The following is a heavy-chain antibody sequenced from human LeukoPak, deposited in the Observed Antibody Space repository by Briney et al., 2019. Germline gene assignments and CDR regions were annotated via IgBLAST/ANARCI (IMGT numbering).Heavy chain of an antibody. D-gene: IGHD3-9*01. CDR1: GFTFDDYG. CDR2: ISSSGSTI. V-gene: IGHV3-11*04. Sequence: GGSLRLSCAASGFTFDDYGMSWIRQAPGKGLEWVSYISSSGSTIYDADSVKGRFTISRDNAKNSLYLQMNSLRAEDTAVYYCASTSPTYYDIAGDYWGQGTLVTVSS. CDR3: ASTSPTYYDIAGDY. J-gene: IGHJ4*02.